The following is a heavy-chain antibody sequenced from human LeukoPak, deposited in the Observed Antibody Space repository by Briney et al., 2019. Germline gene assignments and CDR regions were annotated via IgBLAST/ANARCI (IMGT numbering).Heavy chain of an antibody. V-gene: IGHV1-2*02. CDR3: ARTWDNWGRIDY. CDR2: INPSTGGT. D-gene: IGHD7-27*01. J-gene: IGHJ4*02. Sequence: ASVKVSCKASGYTFTDYYMHWVRQAPGQGLDWMGWINPSTGGTNYAQKFRGRVTMTRDTSISTAYMELSRLRSDDTAVYYCARTWDNWGRIDYWGQGTLVTVSS. CDR1: GYTFTDYY.